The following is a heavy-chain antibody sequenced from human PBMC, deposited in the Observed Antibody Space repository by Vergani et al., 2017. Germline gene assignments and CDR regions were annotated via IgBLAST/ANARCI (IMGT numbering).Heavy chain of an antibody. V-gene: IGHV3-7*01. CDR3: ARFXVVPAAKVYYYYYYMDV. CDR1: GFTFSSYW. J-gene: IGHJ6*03. CDR2: IKQDGSEK. D-gene: IGHD2-2*01. Sequence: EVQLVESGGGLVQPGGSLRLSCAASGFTFSSYWMSWVRQAPGKGLEWVANIKQDGSEKYYVDSVKGRFTISRDNAKNSLYLQMNSLRAEDTAVYYCARFXVVPAAKVYYYYYYMDVWGKGTTVTVSS.